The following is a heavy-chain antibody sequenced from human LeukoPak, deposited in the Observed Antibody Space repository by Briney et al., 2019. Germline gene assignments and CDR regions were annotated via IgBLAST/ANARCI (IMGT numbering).Heavy chain of an antibody. CDR3: ARDTSGYDGDYYYAMDV. D-gene: IGHD5-12*01. Sequence: GGSLRLSCAGSGFTVTNNYMTWVRQAPGKGLEWVSFINSGGNTYYADSVKGRFTISRDNAKNSLYLQMNSLRAEDTAVYYCARDTSGYDGDYYYAMDVWGQGTTVTVSS. J-gene: IGHJ6*02. V-gene: IGHV3-53*01. CDR1: GFTVTNNY. CDR2: INSGGNT.